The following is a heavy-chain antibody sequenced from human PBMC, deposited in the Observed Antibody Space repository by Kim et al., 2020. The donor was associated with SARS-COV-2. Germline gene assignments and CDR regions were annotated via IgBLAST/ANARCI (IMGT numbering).Heavy chain of an antibody. CDR1: GFTFSSYS. CDR3: ARVKLTVTRTPYFDY. CDR2: ISSSSSTI. Sequence: GGSLRLSCAASGFTFSSYSMNWVRQAPGKGLEWVSYISSSSSTIYYADSVKGRFTISRDNAKNSLYLQMNSLRDEDTAVYYCARVKLTVTRTPYFDYWGQGTLVTVSS. J-gene: IGHJ4*02. V-gene: IGHV3-48*02. D-gene: IGHD4-17*01.